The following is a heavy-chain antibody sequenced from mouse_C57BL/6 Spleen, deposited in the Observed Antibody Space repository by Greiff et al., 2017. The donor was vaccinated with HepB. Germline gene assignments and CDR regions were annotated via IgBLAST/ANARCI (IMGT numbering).Heavy chain of an antibody. CDR3: ARWVRSNYGDYFDY. D-gene: IGHD2-5*01. V-gene: IGHV1-55*01. CDR1: GYTFTSYW. Sequence: VKLMEPGAELVKPGASVKMSCKASGYTFTSYWITWVKQRPGQGLEWIGDIYPGSGSTNYNEKFKSKATLTVDTSSSTAYMQLSSLTSEDSAVYYCARWVRSNYGDYFDYWGQGTTLTVSS. CDR2: IYPGSGST. J-gene: IGHJ2*01.